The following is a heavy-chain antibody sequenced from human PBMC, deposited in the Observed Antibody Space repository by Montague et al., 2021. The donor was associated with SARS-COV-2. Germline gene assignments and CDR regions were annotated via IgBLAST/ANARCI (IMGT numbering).Heavy chain of an antibody. D-gene: IGHD2-2*01. Sequence: SETLSLTCAVYGGSFSGYYWSWIRQPPGKGLEWIGEINHSGSTNYNPSLKSRVTISVDTSKNQFSLKLSSVTAADTAVYFCAAQSSGGYCSSSSCYVWFDPWGQGTLVTVSS. CDR3: AAQSSGGYCSSSSCYVWFDP. CDR1: GGSFSGYY. J-gene: IGHJ5*02. CDR2: INHSGST. V-gene: IGHV4-34*01.